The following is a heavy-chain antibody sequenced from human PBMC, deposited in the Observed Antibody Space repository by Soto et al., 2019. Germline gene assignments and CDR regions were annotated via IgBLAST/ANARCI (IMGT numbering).Heavy chain of an antibody. CDR2: INHSGST. CDR3: VLQPLGPWYSSSWYGPFQH. J-gene: IGHJ1*01. D-gene: IGHD6-13*01. Sequence: QVQLQQWGAGLLKPSETLSLTCAVYGGSFSGSYWSWIRQPPGKGLEWIGEINHSGSTNYNPSLKSRVTISVDTSKNQFSLKLSSVTAADTAVYYCVLQPLGPWYSSSWYGPFQHWGQGTLVTVSS. CDR1: GGSFSGSY. V-gene: IGHV4-34*01.